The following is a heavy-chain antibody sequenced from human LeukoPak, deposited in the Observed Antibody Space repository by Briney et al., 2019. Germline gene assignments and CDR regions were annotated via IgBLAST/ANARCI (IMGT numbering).Heavy chain of an antibody. Sequence: GGSLRLSCAASGFTFSSYWMHWVRQAPGKGLVWVSRIKGDGNTNYADSVKGRFTISRDNAKNTVSLQMNSLRAEDTGVYYCARAPSEIGGYYPEYFRHWGQGALVTVSS. J-gene: IGHJ1*01. D-gene: IGHD3-22*01. CDR2: IKGDGNT. CDR1: GFTFSSYW. CDR3: ARAPSEIGGYYPEYFRH. V-gene: IGHV3-74*01.